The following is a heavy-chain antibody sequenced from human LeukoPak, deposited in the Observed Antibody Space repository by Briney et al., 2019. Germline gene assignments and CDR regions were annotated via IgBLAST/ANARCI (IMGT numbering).Heavy chain of an antibody. CDR2: IFYSGST. V-gene: IGHV4-39*07. Sequence: SETLSLTCTVSGGSISTSNYYWGWIRQPPGKGLEWIGNIFYSGSTYYSPSLKSRVTISLDTSRNQFSLKLSSVTAADTAVYYCARDQHDYGFDYWGQGTLVTVSS. CDR3: ARDQHDYGFDY. D-gene: IGHD4-17*01. J-gene: IGHJ4*02. CDR1: GGSISTSNYY.